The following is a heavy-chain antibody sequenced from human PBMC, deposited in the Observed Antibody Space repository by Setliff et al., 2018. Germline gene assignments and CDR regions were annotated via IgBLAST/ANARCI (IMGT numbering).Heavy chain of an antibody. CDR2: ISSSSGLI. V-gene: IGHV3-48*04. Sequence: GGSLRLSCTTSGFTFFSYTMNWVRQAPGKGLEWVSYISSSSGLIYYPDSVKGRFTISRDNAKKSVDLQMNSLRAEDTAVYYCATKAVAGTGGQGTLVTVSS. CDR1: GFTFFSYT. J-gene: IGHJ4*02. CDR3: ATKAVAGT. D-gene: IGHD6-19*01.